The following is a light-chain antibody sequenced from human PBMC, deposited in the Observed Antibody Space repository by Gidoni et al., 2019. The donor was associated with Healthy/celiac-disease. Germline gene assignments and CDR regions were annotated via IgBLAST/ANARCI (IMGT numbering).Light chain of an antibody. Sequence: DIVITQSPDSLAVYLGEKATINCKSSQSVLYSSNNKNYLAWYQQKPGQPPNLLIYWASTRESGVPDRFSGSGSGTDFTLTISSLQAEDVAVYYCQQYYSTPPTFGQGTKVEIK. V-gene: IGKV4-1*01. J-gene: IGKJ1*01. CDR3: QQYYSTPPT. CDR2: WAS. CDR1: QSVLYSSNNKNY.